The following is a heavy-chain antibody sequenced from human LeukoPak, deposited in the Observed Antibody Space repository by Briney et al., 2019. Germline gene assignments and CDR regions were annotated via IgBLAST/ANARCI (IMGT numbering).Heavy chain of an antibody. CDR1: GFTFSSYN. V-gene: IGHV3-21*01. J-gene: IGHJ4*02. CDR2: ISSSSSYI. Sequence: PGGTLTLSCAASGFTFSSYNMNWVRQAPGKGLEWVSYISSSSSYIYYADPVKRRFTISRDNGKNSLYLQMNSLRAEETAVYYCARERGPIDYWGEGTLVTVSS. CDR3: ARERGPIDY.